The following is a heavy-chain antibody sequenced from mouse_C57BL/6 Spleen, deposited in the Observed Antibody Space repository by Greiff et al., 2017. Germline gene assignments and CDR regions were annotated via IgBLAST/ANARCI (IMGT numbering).Heavy chain of an antibody. Sequence: VQLVQSGAELVKPGASVKISCKASGYAFSNYWMNWVKQRHGKGLEWIGQIYPGDGDTNYNGKFKGKATMTADKSSSTAYMQLSSLTSEVSAVYFCARNHYARDYWGQGTSVTVSS. CDR1: GYAFSNYW. CDR2: IYPGDGDT. V-gene: IGHV1-80*01. J-gene: IGHJ4*01. CDR3: ARNHYARDY.